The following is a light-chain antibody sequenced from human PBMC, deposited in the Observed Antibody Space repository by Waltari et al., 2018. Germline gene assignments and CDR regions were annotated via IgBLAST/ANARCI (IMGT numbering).Light chain of an antibody. CDR2: KAS. CDR1: QSISRW. Sequence: IQLTQSPSTVSASVGDRVTLTCRASQSISRWLAWYQQKPGKAPNLLISKASNLQSGVPSRFSGSGSGTEFTLTISSLQPDDFATYYCQQYDDYIPLTFGGGTTVESK. J-gene: IGKJ4*01. CDR3: QQYDDYIPLT. V-gene: IGKV1-5*03.